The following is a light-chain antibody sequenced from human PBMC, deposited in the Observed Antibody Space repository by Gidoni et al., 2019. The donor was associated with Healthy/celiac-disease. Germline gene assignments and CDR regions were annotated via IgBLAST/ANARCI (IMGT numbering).Light chain of an antibody. CDR1: QSVSSY. Sequence: EIVLTQSPATLSLSPGERATLSCRASQSVSSYLAWYQQKPGQAPRLLIYDASNRATGIPARFSGSGSGTDFTLTISSLEPEDCAVYYCQQRSNWFLTFGGXTKVEIK. CDR2: DAS. J-gene: IGKJ4*01. V-gene: IGKV3-11*01. CDR3: QQRSNWFLT.